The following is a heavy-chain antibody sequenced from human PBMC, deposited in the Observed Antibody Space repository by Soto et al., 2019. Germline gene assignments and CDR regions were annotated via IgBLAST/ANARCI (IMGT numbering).Heavy chain of an antibody. D-gene: IGHD2-2*01. V-gene: IGHV4-59*01. J-gene: IGHJ6*02. CDR3: GRDVNVYGTSRHSYGIDV. CDR1: GDSINNYY. CDR2: IYHSGST. Sequence: SETLSLTCTVSGDSINNYYWSWIRQPPGKGLEWIGYIYHSGSTDYNPSLKSRVTISVDPSKTQFSLRLSSVTAADTAVYYCGRDVNVYGTSRHSYGIDVWGRGTTVTVSS.